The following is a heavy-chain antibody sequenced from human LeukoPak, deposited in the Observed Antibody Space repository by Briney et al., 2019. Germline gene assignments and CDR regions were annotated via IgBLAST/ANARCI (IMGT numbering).Heavy chain of an antibody. CDR3: ARGRGCSSTSCYDYFDY. V-gene: IGHV4-34*01. D-gene: IGHD2-2*01. CDR2: INHSGST. CDR1: GGSFSGYY. J-gene: IGHJ4*02. Sequence: SETLSLTCAVYGGSFSGYYWSWIRQPPGKGLEWIGEINHSGSTNYNPSLKSRVTISVDTSKNQFSLKLSSVTAADTAVYYCARGRGCSSTSCYDYFDYWGQGTLVTVFS.